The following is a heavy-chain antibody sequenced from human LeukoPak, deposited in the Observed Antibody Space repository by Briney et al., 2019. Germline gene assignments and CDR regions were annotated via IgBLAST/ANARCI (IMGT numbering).Heavy chain of an antibody. V-gene: IGHV4-39*01. Sequence: PSETLSLTCTVSGGSISSSSYYWGWIRQPPGKGLEWIGSIYYSGSTYYNPSLKSRVTISVDTSKNQFSLKLSSVTAADTAVYYCAGPTYDFWSGYYTPPYYYYGMDVWGQGTTVTVSS. CDR3: AGPTYDFWSGYYTPPYYYYGMDV. CDR2: IYYSGST. D-gene: IGHD3-3*01. J-gene: IGHJ6*02. CDR1: GGSISSSSYY.